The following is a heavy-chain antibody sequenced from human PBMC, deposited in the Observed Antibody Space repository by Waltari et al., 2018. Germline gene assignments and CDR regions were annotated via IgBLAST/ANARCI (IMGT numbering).Heavy chain of an antibody. D-gene: IGHD3-10*01. V-gene: IGHV4-34*01. Sequence: QVQLQQWGAGLLKPSETLSLTCAVYGGSFSGYFWSWIRQSPGKGLEWIGEINLSGSTNYNPPLKSRVTISVETSKNQFSLKLSSVTAADTAVYYGARESGVQGAYGMDVWGQGTTVTVSS. J-gene: IGHJ6*02. CDR3: ARESGVQGAYGMDV. CDR1: GGSFSGYF. CDR2: INLSGST.